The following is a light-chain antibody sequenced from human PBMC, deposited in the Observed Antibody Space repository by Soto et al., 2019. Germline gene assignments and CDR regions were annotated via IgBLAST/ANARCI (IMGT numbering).Light chain of an antibody. J-gene: IGKJ4*01. CDR3: KQYHNYPVN. CDR2: DAS. Sequence: DIQMTQSPSSLSASVGDRVTITCRASQEISNHLAWFQQKPGKPPKSLIYDASILQSGVPSKFSGSGSGTDFTLIIIRLQPEDFANYYCKQYHNYPVNFGGGTKGEIK. V-gene: IGKV1-16*02. CDR1: QEISNH.